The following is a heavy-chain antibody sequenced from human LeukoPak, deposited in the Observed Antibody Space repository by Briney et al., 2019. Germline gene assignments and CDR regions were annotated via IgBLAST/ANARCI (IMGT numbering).Heavy chain of an antibody. CDR2: IYYSGST. CDR1: GGSIRGNY. J-gene: IGHJ4*02. D-gene: IGHD6-19*01. CDR3: ARAAEQWLVRYFDY. Sequence: SETLSLTCTVSGGSIRGNYWTWIRQPPGKGLEWIGYIYYSGSTNYNPSLKSRVTISVDTSKNQFSLKLSSVTAADTAVYYCARAAEQWLVRYFDYWGQGTLVTVSS. V-gene: IGHV4-59*01.